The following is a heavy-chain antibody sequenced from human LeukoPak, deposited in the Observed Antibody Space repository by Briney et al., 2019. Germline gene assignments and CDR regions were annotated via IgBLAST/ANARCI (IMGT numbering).Heavy chain of an antibody. J-gene: IGHJ6*04. CDR2: IKKDGSEK. Sequence: GGSLRLSCAASGFTFSSYWMTWVRQAPGKGLEWVANIKKDGSEKYYVDAVKGRFTISRDNAKNSLYLQMNSLRAEDTAVYYCAELGITMIGGVWGKGTTVTISS. D-gene: IGHD3-10*02. CDR1: GFTFSSYW. CDR3: AELGITMIGGV. V-gene: IGHV3-7*01.